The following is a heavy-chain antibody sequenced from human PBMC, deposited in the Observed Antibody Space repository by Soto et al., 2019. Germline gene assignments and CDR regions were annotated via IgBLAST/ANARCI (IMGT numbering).Heavy chain of an antibody. CDR2: ISYDGSKK. CDR3: AKSSTAEYYYYGIDV. J-gene: IGHJ6*02. Sequence: QVYLVESGGGVVQPGRSLRLSCAVSGLTFSSYGMHWVRQAPGKGLEWVAVISYDGSKKYYADSVKGRFTISRVNSKKTVYLQMNSLIPDDTAVYYCAKSSTAEYYYYGIDVWGQGTTVNVSS. V-gene: IGHV3-30*18. CDR1: GLTFSSYG. D-gene: IGHD4-4*01.